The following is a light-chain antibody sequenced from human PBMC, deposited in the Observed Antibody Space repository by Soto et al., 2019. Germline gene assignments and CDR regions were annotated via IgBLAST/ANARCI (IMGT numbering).Light chain of an antibody. CDR3: QQYNTWPPIT. CDR1: QSVSSY. CDR2: DAS. J-gene: IGKJ5*01. V-gene: IGKV3-11*01. Sequence: EIVLTQSPATVSLSPGERATLSCRASQSVSSYLAWYQQKLGQAPRLLIYDASNRATGIPARFSGSGSGADFTLIISRLQPEDFAVYYCQQYNTWPPITFGQGTRLEIK.